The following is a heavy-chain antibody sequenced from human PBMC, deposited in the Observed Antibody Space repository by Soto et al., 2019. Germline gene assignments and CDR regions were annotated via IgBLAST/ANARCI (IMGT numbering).Heavy chain of an antibody. Sequence: PGGSLRLSCTASGFTFTSHWMSWARQAPGKGLEWVANIKQDGSEKRYVDSVKGRFTISRDNGKDSLDLQMNSLRVEDTAVYYCARYPYSSGPQELWGRGTLVTVS. CDR3: ARYPYSSGPQEL. CDR2: IKQDGSEK. V-gene: IGHV3-7*03. J-gene: IGHJ4*02. D-gene: IGHD6-19*01. CDR1: GFTFTSHW.